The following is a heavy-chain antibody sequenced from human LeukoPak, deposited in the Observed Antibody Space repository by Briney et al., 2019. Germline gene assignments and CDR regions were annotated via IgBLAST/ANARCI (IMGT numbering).Heavy chain of an antibody. CDR3: VRLRWELLAPYFDH. V-gene: IGHV4-59*01. J-gene: IGHJ4*02. CDR1: TDSTNTYY. Sequence: PSQTLSLTCSVSTDSTNTYYWSWIRQSPGKGMDWIGHSYHSGSTDYNPSFKSRVTISIDMSKKEFSLKLTSVTVADTARYYCVRLRWELLAPYFDHWGQGAFVIVSS. CDR2: SYHSGST. D-gene: IGHD2-15*01.